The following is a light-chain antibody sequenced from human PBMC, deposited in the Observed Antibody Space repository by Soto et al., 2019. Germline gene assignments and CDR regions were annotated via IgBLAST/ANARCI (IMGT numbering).Light chain of an antibody. CDR3: QQYGRSPPIT. CDR1: QSVSSSY. Sequence: EIVLAQAPGTLSLSPGGKATLSCRASQSVSSSYLAWYQQKPGQAPRLLIYGASRRATGIPDRFSGSGSGTDFTLTISRLEPEDFAVYYCQQYGRSPPITFGQGTRLEIK. J-gene: IGKJ5*01. CDR2: GAS. V-gene: IGKV3-20*01.